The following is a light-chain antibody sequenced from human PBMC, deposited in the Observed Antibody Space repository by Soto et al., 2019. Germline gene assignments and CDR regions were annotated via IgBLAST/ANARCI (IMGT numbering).Light chain of an antibody. Sequence: DIVMTQSPLSLRVTPGEPASISCRSSESLLHTNGNNYLDSYLQKTGQCPQLLIYFGSTRASGVPDRFSGSGSDTDFTLTISRVEAEDVGVYYCMQALQTRWTFGQGTKVEIK. V-gene: IGKV2-28*01. CDR1: ESLLHTNGNNY. CDR3: MQALQTRWT. J-gene: IGKJ1*01. CDR2: FGS.